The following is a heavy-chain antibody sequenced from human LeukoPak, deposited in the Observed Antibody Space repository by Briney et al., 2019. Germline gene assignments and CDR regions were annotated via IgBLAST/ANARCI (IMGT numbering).Heavy chain of an antibody. J-gene: IGHJ4*02. D-gene: IGHD4-17*01. V-gene: IGHV3-21*01. Sequence: GGCLRLSCEASGFTFRRYTINWVRQAPGKGLEWVSSISGDSGDTQYADSVKGRFTMSRDVAKKSVFLQMSSLRDEDTAVYYCARDRYGDYTFDYWGQGTLVTVS. CDR1: GFTFRRYT. CDR3: ARDRYGDYTFDY. CDR2: ISGDSGDT.